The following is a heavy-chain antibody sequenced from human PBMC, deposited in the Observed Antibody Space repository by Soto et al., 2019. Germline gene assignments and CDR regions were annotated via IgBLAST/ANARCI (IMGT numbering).Heavy chain of an antibody. CDR3: ARKVPGSTTRPDYWYFDL. Sequence: EVQLLESGGGLVQPGGSLRLSCAASGFTFISYAMNWVRQAPGKGLQWVSAISGGGDATFYADSVKGRFTSSRDNSRNTVTLQMNRLGADDTAVYYCARKVPGSTTRPDYWYFDLWGRGTLVTVSS. CDR1: GFTFISYA. V-gene: IGHV3-23*01. J-gene: IGHJ2*01. D-gene: IGHD3-10*01. CDR2: ISGGGDAT.